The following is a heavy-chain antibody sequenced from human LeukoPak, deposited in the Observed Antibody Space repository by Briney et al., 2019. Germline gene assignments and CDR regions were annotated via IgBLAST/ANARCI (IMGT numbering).Heavy chain of an antibody. CDR2: LNHRGGT. CDR3: AREEGYCSITSCTPGWFDP. J-gene: IGHJ5*02. CDR1: GGSFSGYY. D-gene: IGHD2-2*01. Sequence: PSETLSLTCAVYGGSFSGYYWSWSREPPGKGLEWIGELNHRGGTNHNPSLKNRVTISVDTSKNQFSLKLSSVTAADTAVYYCAREEGYCSITSCTPGWFDPWGQGTLVTVSS. V-gene: IGHV4-34*01.